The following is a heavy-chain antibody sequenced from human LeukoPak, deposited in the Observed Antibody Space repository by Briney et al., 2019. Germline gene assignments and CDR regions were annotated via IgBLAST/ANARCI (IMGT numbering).Heavy chain of an antibody. CDR1: GGSFSGYY. J-gene: IGHJ4*02. V-gene: IGHV4-34*01. D-gene: IGHD2/OR15-2a*01. CDR3: ATQILLCHYY. Sequence: PSETLSLTCAVYGGSFSGYYWSWIRQPLGKGLEWIGEINHSENTDYNPSLKSRVTISVDPSKNQFSLNLSSVTAADTAVYYCATQILLCHYYWGQGTLVTVSS. CDR2: INHSENT.